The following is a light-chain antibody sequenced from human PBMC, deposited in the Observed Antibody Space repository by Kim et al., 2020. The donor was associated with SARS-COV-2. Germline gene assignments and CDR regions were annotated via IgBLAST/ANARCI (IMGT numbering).Light chain of an antibody. CDR3: LQHRTYPIT. Sequence: DIQMTQSPSSLSASVGDRVTITCRASQDIGNDLGWYQQSPGRARKRLIYGASNLQSGVPSRFSGSGSETEFTLTINSLQPEDFATYFCLQHRTYPITFGQGTRLEIK. J-gene: IGKJ5*01. CDR1: QDIGND. V-gene: IGKV1-17*01. CDR2: GAS.